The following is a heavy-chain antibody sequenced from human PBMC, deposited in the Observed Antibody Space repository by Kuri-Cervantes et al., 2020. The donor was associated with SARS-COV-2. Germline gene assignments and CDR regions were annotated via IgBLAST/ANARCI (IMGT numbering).Heavy chain of an antibody. CDR2: VIPMFHTT. D-gene: IGHD5-24*01. CDR1: GGTLSNYA. J-gene: IGHJ3*02. V-gene: IGHV1-69*13. CDR3: ARDRDVYNLGDDAFDI. Sequence: SVKVSCKASGGTLSNYAISWVRQAPGQGLEWMGGVIPMFHTTNYAQKFQGRVTITADESTRIAYMEMRSLRSDDTAVYYCARDRDVYNLGDDAFDIWGQGTRVT.